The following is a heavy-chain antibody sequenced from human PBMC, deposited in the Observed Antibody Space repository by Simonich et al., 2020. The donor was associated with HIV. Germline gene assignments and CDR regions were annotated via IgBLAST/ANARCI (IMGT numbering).Heavy chain of an antibody. D-gene: IGHD4-4*01. CDR2: INPSGGSK. CDR3: ATVPYSNSFNWFDP. CDR1: GYTFTSYY. V-gene: IGHV1-46*01. J-gene: IGHJ5*02. Sequence: QVQLVQSGAELKKPGASVKVSCKASGYTFTSYYLHWVRQAPVQRLEWMGKINPSGGSKSYAQKFQGRVTMNRDTSTSTVYREMSSLRSEDTAVYYCATVPYSNSFNWFDPWGQGTLVTVSS.